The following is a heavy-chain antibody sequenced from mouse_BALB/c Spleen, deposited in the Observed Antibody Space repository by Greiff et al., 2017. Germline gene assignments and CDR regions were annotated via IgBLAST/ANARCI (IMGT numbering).Heavy chain of an antibody. J-gene: IGHJ3*01. CDR3: AREEALDGGFAY. D-gene: IGHD2-3*01. Sequence: QVQLQQSGAELMKPGASVKISCKATGYTFSSYWIEWVKQRPGHGLEWIGEILPGSGSTNYNEKFKGKATFTADTSSNTAYMQLSSLTSEDSAVYYCAREEALDGGFAYWGQGTLVTVSA. CDR1: GYTFSSYW. V-gene: IGHV1-9*01. CDR2: ILPGSGST.